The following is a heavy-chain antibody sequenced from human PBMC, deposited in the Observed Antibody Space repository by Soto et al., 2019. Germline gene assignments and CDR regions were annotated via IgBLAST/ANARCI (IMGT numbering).Heavy chain of an antibody. D-gene: IGHD3-9*01. J-gene: IGHJ6*02. CDR2: IRSKAYGGTT. Sequence: PVGSRRLSCTASGFTCGGYAMSWFRQAPGKGLEWGGFIRSKAYGGTTEYAASVKGRFTISRDDSKSNAYLQMNSLKTEDTAVYYCTRDKGTYYDILTGYRRRSYYYGMDVWGQGTTVTVSS. CDR1: GFTCGGYA. V-gene: IGHV3-49*03. CDR3: TRDKGTYYDILTGYRRRSYYYGMDV.